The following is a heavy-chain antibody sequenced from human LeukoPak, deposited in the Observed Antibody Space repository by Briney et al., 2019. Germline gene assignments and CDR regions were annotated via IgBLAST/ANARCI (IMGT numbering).Heavy chain of an antibody. D-gene: IGHD3-10*01. J-gene: IGHJ4*02. CDR3: ARVDSRSGSYILDS. CDR2: ISYDGSNK. Sequence: PGGSLRLSCAASGFTFSSYWMTWVRQAPGKGLEWVAVISYDGSNKYYADSVKGRFTISRDNSKNTLYLQMNSLRAEDTAVYYCARVDSRSGSYILDSWGQGTLVTVSS. V-gene: IGHV3-30*03. CDR1: GFTFSSYW.